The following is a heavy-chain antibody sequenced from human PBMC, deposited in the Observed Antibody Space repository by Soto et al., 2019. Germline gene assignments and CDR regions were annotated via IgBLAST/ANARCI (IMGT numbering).Heavy chain of an antibody. Sequence: ASEARCLRWSGSGGSMSRGGYYVGWARQPPGKGLEWIGYIYYSGSTYYNPSLKSRVTISVDTSKNQFSLKLSSVTAADTAVYYCARGRRYGDYFDYWGQGTLVTVSS. D-gene: IGHD4-17*01. V-gene: IGHV4-30-4*01. CDR1: GGSMSRGGYY. J-gene: IGHJ4*02. CDR2: IYYSGST. CDR3: ARGRRYGDYFDY.